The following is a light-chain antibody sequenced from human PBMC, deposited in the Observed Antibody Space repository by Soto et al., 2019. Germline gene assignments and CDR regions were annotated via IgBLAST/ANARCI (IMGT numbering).Light chain of an antibody. CDR3: CSYAGSSTPHVV. V-gene: IGLV2-23*01. Sequence: QSALSQPASVSGSPGQSITISCTGTSSDVGIYNLVSWYHQHPGKAPKLMIYEGSKRPSGVSNRFSGSKSGNTASLTISGLQAEDEADYYCCSYAGSSTPHVVFGGGTKLTVL. CDR2: EGS. CDR1: SSDVGIYNL. J-gene: IGLJ2*01.